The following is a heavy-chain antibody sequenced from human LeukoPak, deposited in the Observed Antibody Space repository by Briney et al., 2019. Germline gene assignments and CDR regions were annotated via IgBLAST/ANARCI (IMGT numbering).Heavy chain of an antibody. CDR2: IRYDGSNK. D-gene: IGHD2-21*01. Sequence: GGSLRLSCAASGFTFSTYWMHWVRQGPGKGLEWVAFIRYDGSNKYYADSVKGRFTISRDNSKNTLYLQMNSLRAEDTAVYYCAKDRTFVVYYYYMDVWGKGTTVTVSS. CDR3: AKDRTFVVYYYYMDV. J-gene: IGHJ6*03. CDR1: GFTFSTYW. V-gene: IGHV3-30*02.